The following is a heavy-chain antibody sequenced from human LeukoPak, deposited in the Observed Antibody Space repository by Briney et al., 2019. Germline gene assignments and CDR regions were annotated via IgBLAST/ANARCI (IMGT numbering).Heavy chain of an antibody. D-gene: IGHD2-15*01. CDR3: ARGYCSGGNCYHFDY. CDR1: GFTVSGNY. Sequence: GGSLRLSCAASGFTVSGNYMSWVRQAPGKGLEWVSVIYSGGTTYYAGSVKGRFTLSRDNSKNTLYLQMNSLRAEDTAVYYCARGYCSGGNCYHFDYWGKGALVTVSS. J-gene: IGHJ4*02. V-gene: IGHV3-53*01. CDR2: IYSGGTT.